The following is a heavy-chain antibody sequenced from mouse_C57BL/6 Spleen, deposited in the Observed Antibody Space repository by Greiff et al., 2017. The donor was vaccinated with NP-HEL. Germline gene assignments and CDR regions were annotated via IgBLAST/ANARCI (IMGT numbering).Heavy chain of an antibody. CDR2: INYDGSST. J-gene: IGHJ1*03. V-gene: IGHV5-16*01. Sequence: EVKLVESEGGLVQPGSSMKLSCTASGFTFSDYYMAWVRQVPEKGLEWVANINYDGSSTYYLDSLKSRFIISRDNAKNILYLQMSSLKSEDTATYYCARGCYYRYFDVWGTGTTVTVSS. CDR1: GFTFSDYY. CDR3: ARGCYYRYFDV.